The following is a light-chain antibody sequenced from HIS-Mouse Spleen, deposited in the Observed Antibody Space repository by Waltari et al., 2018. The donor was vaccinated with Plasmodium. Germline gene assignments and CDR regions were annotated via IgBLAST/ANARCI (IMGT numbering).Light chain of an antibody. J-gene: IGLJ3*02. Sequence: QSALTQPASVSGSPGQSITISCTGTSSDVGGYNYVSWYQQHPGKAPKRMIYEFSNRPSGVANRVSGSKAGNTASLTISGLQAEDEADYYCSSYTSSSTLVFGGGTKLTVL. CDR3: SSYTSSSTLV. CDR2: EFS. CDR1: SSDVGGYNY. V-gene: IGLV2-14*01.